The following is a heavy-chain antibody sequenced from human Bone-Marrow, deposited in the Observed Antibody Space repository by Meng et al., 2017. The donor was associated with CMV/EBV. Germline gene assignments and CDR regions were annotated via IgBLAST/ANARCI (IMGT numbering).Heavy chain of an antibody. CDR1: GYTFTGYY. J-gene: IGHJ5*02. D-gene: IGHD2-2*01. CDR2: INPNSGGT. Sequence: ASVKVSCKASGYTFTGYYMHWVRQAPGQGLEWMGWINPNSGGTNYAQKFQGRVTMTRDTSISTAYMELSRLRSDDTAVYYCARDFTDIVVVPAAMGWFDPWGQGNLVNVDS. V-gene: IGHV1-2*02. CDR3: ARDFTDIVVVPAAMGWFDP.